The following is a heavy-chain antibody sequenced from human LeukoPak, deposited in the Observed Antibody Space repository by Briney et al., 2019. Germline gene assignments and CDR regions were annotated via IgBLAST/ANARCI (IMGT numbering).Heavy chain of an antibody. CDR2: ISSSSSYI. CDR3: AKGGYYDLDAFDI. Sequence: PGGSLRLSCAASGFTFSSYSMNWVRQAPGKGLEWVSSISSSSSYIHYADSVKGRFTISRDNAKNSLYLQMNSLRAEDTALYYCAKGGYYDLDAFDIWGQGTMVTVSS. D-gene: IGHD1-26*01. J-gene: IGHJ3*02. V-gene: IGHV3-21*04. CDR1: GFTFSSYS.